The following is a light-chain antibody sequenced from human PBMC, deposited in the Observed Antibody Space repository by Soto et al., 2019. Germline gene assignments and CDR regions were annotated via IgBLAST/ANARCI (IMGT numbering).Light chain of an antibody. CDR2: GAS. J-gene: IGKJ1*01. CDR1: QSISTT. V-gene: IGKV3-15*01. Sequence: EIVMTQSPATLSVSPGEGATLSCRASQSISTTVAWYQQKPGQAPRLLIYGASTRATGIPVRFTGSGSGTEFTLIISSLQSEDLAVYYCQQYTDWPTTFVQGTKVGIK. CDR3: QQYTDWPTT.